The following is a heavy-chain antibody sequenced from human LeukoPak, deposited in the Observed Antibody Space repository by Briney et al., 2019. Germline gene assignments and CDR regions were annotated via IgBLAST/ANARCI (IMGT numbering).Heavy chain of an antibody. CDR3: ATNEYYDILTGYYEDY. Sequence: GGSLRLSCAASGFTLSTYAMSWVRQAPGKGLEWVSAISGSGGSTYYADSVKGRFTISRDNSKNTLYLQMNSLRAEDTAVYYCATNEYYDILTGYYEDYWGQGTLVTVSS. CDR2: ISGSGGST. V-gene: IGHV3-23*01. J-gene: IGHJ4*02. D-gene: IGHD3-9*01. CDR1: GFTLSTYA.